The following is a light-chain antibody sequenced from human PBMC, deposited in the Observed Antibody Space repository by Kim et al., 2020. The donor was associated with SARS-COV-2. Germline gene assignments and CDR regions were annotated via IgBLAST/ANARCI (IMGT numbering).Light chain of an antibody. J-gene: IGKJ1*01. CDR2: GAS. Sequence: SPGERATLACRATQSVSRHLAWYQQKPGQAPRLLIYGASTRATGIPARFSGSGSGTEFTLTISSLQSEDFAVYYCQQYNNWPPWTFGQGTKVDIK. CDR3: QQYNNWPPWT. CDR1: QSVSRH. V-gene: IGKV3-15*01.